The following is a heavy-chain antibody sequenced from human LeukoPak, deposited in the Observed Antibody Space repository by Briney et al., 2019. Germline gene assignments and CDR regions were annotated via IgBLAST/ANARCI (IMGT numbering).Heavy chain of an antibody. Sequence: GGSLRLSCAVSGITLSNYGMSWVRQAPGKGLEWVAGISDSGGRTNYADSVKGRFAISRDNPRNTLYLQMNSLRAEDTAMYFCAKRGVVIRVILVGFHKEAYYFDSWGQGALVTVSS. J-gene: IGHJ4*02. D-gene: IGHD3-22*01. CDR3: AKRGVVIRVILVGFHKEAYYFDS. CDR1: GITLSNYG. CDR2: ISDSGGRT. V-gene: IGHV3-23*01.